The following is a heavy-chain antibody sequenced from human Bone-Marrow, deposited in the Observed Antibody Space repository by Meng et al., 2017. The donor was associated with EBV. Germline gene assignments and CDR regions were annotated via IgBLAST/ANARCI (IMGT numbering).Heavy chain of an antibody. CDR1: GGPFRNYA. D-gene: IGHD3-10*01. J-gene: IGHJ4*02. V-gene: IGHV1-69*01. Sequence: QGQLVPSAAEVRKPGSSVKVSCKTSGGPFRNYAVSWVRQAPGQGLEWLGGFLPTLGAPNYAQKFHGRVTITADESTSTHYMDLSSLRSDDTAVYYCASESGRGYTPDYWGQGTLVTVSS. CDR2: FLPTLGAP. CDR3: ASESGRGYTPDY.